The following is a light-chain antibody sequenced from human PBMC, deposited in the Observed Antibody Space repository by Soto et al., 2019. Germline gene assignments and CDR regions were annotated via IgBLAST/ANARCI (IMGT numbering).Light chain of an antibody. CDR3: SSYTSSSTVV. J-gene: IGLJ2*01. V-gene: IGLV2-14*01. Sequence: SALTQPASVSGSPGQSITISCTGTSSDVGGYNYVSWYQQHPGKAPKLMIYDVSNRLSGVSNRFSGSKSGNTASLTISGLQAEDEADYYCSSYTSSSTVVFGGGTKLTVL. CDR1: SSDVGGYNY. CDR2: DVS.